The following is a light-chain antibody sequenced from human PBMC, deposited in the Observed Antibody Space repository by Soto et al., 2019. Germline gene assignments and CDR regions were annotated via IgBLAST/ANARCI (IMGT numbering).Light chain of an antibody. CDR2: DVT. CDR1: SSDVGGYNY. V-gene: IGLV2-14*01. CDR3: SSYATSRTVV. J-gene: IGLJ2*01. Sequence: QSVLTQPASVSGSPGQSITISCTGTSSDVGGYNYVSWYQQHPGKAPKLMIYDVTNRPSGVSNRFSGSKSVNTASLTISGLQAEDEADCYCSSYATSRTVVFGGGTKLTVL.